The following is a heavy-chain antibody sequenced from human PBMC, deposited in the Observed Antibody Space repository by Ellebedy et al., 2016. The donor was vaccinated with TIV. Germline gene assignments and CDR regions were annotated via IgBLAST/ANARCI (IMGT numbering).Heavy chain of an antibody. D-gene: IGHD1-14*01. CDR2: ISNRDRT. J-gene: IGHJ6*03. CDR3: ATFNQYYTYLGV. CDR1: GDSISSSSDY. V-gene: IGHV4-39*01. Sequence: SETLSLTXTVSGDSISSSSDYWVWLRQPPGKGLEWIGTISNRDRTDYNPSLKSRVFILVDASKNQFFLKLTSVTAADTAVYYCATFNQYYTYLGVWGKGTTVIVSS.